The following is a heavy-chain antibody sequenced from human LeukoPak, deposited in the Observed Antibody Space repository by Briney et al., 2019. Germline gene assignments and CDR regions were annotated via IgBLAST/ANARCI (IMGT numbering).Heavy chain of an antibody. CDR1: GYSISSGYY. D-gene: IGHD5-18*01. Sequence: SETLSLTCAVSGYSISSGYYWGWNRQPPGEGVGWIGTSYHSGSTYYNPSVQGRLTISVDTYKYQCSLNLSSVTAADSAVYYCARQTRDGYSYAPGVYWGQGTLVTVSS. V-gene: IGHV4-38-2*01. CDR3: ARQTRDGYSYAPGVY. CDR2: SYHSGST. J-gene: IGHJ4*02.